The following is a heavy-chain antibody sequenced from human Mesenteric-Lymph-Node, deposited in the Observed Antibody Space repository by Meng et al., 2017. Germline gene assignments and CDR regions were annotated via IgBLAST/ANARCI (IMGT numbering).Heavy chain of an antibody. CDR1: GGTFSSYA. CDR2: ISGSGGST. J-gene: IGHJ4*02. V-gene: IGHV3-23*01. D-gene: IGHD6-13*01. CDR3: AKDKTAAGENDY. Sequence: SCKASGGTFSSYAISWVRQAPGKGLEWVSAISGSGGSTYYADSVKGRFTISRDNSKNTLYLQMNSLRAEDTAVYYCAKDKTAAGENDYWGQGTLVTVSS.